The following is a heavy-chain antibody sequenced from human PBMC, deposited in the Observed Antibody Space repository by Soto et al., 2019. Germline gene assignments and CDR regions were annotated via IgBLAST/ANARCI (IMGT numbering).Heavy chain of an antibody. CDR1: GFTFSSNS. J-gene: IGHJ5*02. Sequence: PGGSLRLSCAASGFTFSSNSMNWVRQAPGKGLEWISYISSSSSTIYADSVKGRFTISRDNAKNSLYLQMNRLRDEDTAVYYCARVIWSGHLTSDLWGQGTLVTVS. CDR2: ISSSSSTI. D-gene: IGHD3-3*01. CDR3: ARVIWSGHLTSDL. V-gene: IGHV3-48*02.